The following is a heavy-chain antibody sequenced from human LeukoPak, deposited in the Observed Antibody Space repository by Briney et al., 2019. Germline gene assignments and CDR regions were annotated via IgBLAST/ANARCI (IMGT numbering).Heavy chain of an antibody. J-gene: IGHJ4*02. CDR1: GFTFSSYS. CDR3: ARDLLEGGLDY. CDR2: ISSSSSYI. Sequence: GGSLRLSCAASGFTFSSYSMNWVRQAPGKGLEWVSSISSSSSYIYYADSVKGRFTISRDNAKSSLYLQMNSLRAEDTAVYYCARDLLEGGLDYWGQGTLVTVSS. D-gene: IGHD2-15*01. V-gene: IGHV3-21*01.